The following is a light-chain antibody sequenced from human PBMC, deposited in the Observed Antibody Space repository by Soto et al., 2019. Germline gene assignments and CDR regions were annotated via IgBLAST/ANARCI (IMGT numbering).Light chain of an antibody. Sequence: EIVLTQSPGTLSLSPGERATLSCRASQSVSSSYLAWYQQKPGQAPRLLIYGASSRATGIPDRFSGSGSGTDFTLTISRLGPEDFAVYYCQHYGSSFTFXPGTKVDIK. V-gene: IGKV3-20*01. J-gene: IGKJ3*01. CDR1: QSVSSSY. CDR3: QHYGSSFT. CDR2: GAS.